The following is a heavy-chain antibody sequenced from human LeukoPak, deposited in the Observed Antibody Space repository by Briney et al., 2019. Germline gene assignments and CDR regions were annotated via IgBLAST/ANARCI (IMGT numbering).Heavy chain of an antibody. CDR2: INPYSSNK. V-gene: IGHV1-8*01. CDR1: VYSFTNYD. D-gene: IGHD3-10*01. Sequence: ASVTVSFKASVYSFTNYDINWVRQATGQGGEWIVCINPYSSNKCFSQQFHGRVTMTRHTSISTAYMELSSLSSDDTAVYYCVRSTMGARRTNDFWGQGTLVTVSS. CDR3: VRSTMGARRTNDF. J-gene: IGHJ4*02.